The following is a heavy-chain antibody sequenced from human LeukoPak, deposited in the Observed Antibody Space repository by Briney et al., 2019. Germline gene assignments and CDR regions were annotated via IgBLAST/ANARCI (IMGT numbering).Heavy chain of an antibody. CDR2: IIPSDGFT. Sequence: EASVKVSCKASGYTFTGYYMHWVRQAPGQGLEWMGMIIPSDGFTSYAQKFQGRVTMTRDMSTSTVYMELSSLGSEDTAVYYCARGSASGAFDIWGQGTMVTVSS. CDR3: ARGSASGAFDI. D-gene: IGHD5-12*01. V-gene: IGHV1-46*01. CDR1: GYTFTGYY. J-gene: IGHJ3*02.